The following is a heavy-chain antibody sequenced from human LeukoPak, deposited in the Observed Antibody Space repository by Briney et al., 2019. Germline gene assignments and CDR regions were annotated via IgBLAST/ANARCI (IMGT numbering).Heavy chain of an antibody. D-gene: IGHD4-11*01. J-gene: IGHJ6*02. Sequence: SETLSLTCTVSGGSISSGDYYWSWIRQPPGKGLEWIGYIYYSGSTYYNPSLKSRVTISVDTSKNQFSLKLSSVTAADTAVYYCARDGSNWSNDYYHGVDVWGQGTTVTVSS. CDR3: ARDGSNWSNDYYHGVDV. CDR1: GGSISSGDYY. CDR2: IYYSGST. V-gene: IGHV4-30-4*02.